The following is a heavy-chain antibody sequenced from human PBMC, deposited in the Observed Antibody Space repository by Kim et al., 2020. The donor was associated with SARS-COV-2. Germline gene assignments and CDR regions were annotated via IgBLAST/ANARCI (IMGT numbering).Heavy chain of an antibody. CDR3: ARDLAAAGTGWFDP. V-gene: IGHV7-4-1*02. D-gene: IGHD6-13*01. Sequence: AQCFTGRFVFSLDTSVSTAYLQISSLKAEDTAVYYCARDLAAAGTGWFDPWGQGTLVTVSS. J-gene: IGHJ5*02.